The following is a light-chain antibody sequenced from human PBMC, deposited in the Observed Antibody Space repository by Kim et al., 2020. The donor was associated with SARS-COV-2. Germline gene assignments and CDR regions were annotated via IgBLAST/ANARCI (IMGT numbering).Light chain of an antibody. CDR1: QGIRNY. Sequence: ACLREKDTITCGASQGIRNYLAWLQQKPENAPKSLVYAASSLQSGVPSKFRGSGSETDFTLTISNLQPEDFATYYCQQYNSHPYTFGKGNRLEI. CDR2: AAS. V-gene: IGKV1-16*02. J-gene: IGKJ2*01. CDR3: QQYNSHPYT.